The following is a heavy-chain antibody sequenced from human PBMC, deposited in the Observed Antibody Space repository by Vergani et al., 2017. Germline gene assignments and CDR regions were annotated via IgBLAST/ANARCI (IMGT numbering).Heavy chain of an antibody. J-gene: IGHJ4*01. CDR2: INPSGGST. CDR3: TRPHGDILPPDPRRLDY. Sequence: QVQLVQSGAEVKKPGASVKVSCKASGYTFTSYYMHWVRQAPGQGLEWMGIINPSGGSTSYAQKFQGRVTMTRDTSTSTVYMELSSLRSEDTAVYYCTRPHGDILPPDPRRLDYWGHGTLVTVSS. V-gene: IGHV1-46*03. CDR1: GYTFTSYY.